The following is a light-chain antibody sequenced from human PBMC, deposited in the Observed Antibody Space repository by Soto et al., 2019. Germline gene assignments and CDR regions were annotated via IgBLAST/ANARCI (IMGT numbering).Light chain of an antibody. CDR2: RAS. V-gene: IGKV3-15*01. J-gene: IGKJ2*01. Sequence: EIVMTQSPATLSVSPGGSATLSCRASQHVSSNFAWYRQKPGQAPTLLIYRASTRATGIPARFSGSGSGTEVTLTISSLQAEDLAVYYCQQYNNWPYTFGQDTKLEIK. CDR1: QHVSSN. CDR3: QQYNNWPYT.